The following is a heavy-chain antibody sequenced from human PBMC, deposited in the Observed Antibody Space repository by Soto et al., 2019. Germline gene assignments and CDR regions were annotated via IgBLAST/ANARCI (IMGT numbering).Heavy chain of an antibody. J-gene: IGHJ6*02. CDR3: ARFVSLSIYYYYGMDV. V-gene: IGHV3-48*02. CDR2: ISSSSSTI. CDR1: GFTFSSYS. D-gene: IGHD3-3*02. Sequence: WGSLRLSCAASGFTFSSYSMNWVRQAPGKGLEWVSYISSSSSTIYYADSVKGRFTISRDNAKNSLYLQMNSLRDEDTAVYYCARFVSLSIYYYYGMDVWGQGTTVTVSS.